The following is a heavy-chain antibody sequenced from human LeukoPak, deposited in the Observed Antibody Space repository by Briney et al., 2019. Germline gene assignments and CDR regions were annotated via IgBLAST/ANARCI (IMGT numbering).Heavy chain of an antibody. V-gene: IGHV1-2*06. Sequence: ASVKVSCKASGYTFTGYYMHLVRQAPGQGLEWMGRINPNSGGTNYAQKFQGRVTMTRDTSISTAYMELSRLRSDDTAVYYCARASHYYDGSGYSYWGQGTLVTVSS. CDR3: ARASHYYDGSGYSY. J-gene: IGHJ4*02. CDR1: GYTFTGYY. D-gene: IGHD3-22*01. CDR2: INPNSGGT.